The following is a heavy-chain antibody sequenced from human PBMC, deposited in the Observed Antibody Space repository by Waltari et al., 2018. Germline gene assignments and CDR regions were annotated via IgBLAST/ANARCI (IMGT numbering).Heavy chain of an antibody. V-gene: IGHV4-38-2*01. D-gene: IGHD6-13*01. Sequence: QVQLQESGPGLVKPSETLSLTCAVSGYSISSGYYWGWSRQPPGKGLEWIGSIYHSGSTYYNPSLKSRVTISVDTSKNQFSLKLSSVTAADTAVYYCARKEGSSSWYQPWGQGTLVTVSS. CDR3: ARKEGSSSWYQP. CDR2: IYHSGST. CDR1: GYSISSGYY. J-gene: IGHJ5*02.